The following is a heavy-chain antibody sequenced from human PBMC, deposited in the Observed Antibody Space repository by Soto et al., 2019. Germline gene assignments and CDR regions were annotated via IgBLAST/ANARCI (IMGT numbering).Heavy chain of an antibody. CDR2: SYYSGGP. D-gene: IGHD5-12*01. Sequence: QVQLQESGPGLVKASQTLSLTCTLSGASVSSAEHYWSWIRQPPGKGLEWIGCSYYSGGPYYNASLQRRVSISVDTSQTQFSLKLTSVTAADTAVYYCARLSGSDTAGAADKWGPGILVSVSS. V-gene: IGHV4-30-4*01. CDR1: GASVSSAEHY. J-gene: IGHJ4*02. CDR3: ARLSGSDTAGAADK.